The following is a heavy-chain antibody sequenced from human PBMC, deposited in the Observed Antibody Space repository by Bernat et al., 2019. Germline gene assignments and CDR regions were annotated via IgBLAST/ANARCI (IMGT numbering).Heavy chain of an antibody. D-gene: IGHD3-22*01. CDR3: ASSVYDSSGYYDY. Sequence: QVQLVQSGAEVKKPGSSVKVSCKASGGTFSSYTISWVRQAPGQGLEWMGRIIPILGIANYAQKFQGRVTITADESTSTAYMELSSLRSEDTAVYYCASSVYDSSGYYDYWGQGTLVTVSS. CDR1: GGTFSSYT. J-gene: IGHJ4*02. V-gene: IGHV1-69*02. CDR2: IIPILGIA.